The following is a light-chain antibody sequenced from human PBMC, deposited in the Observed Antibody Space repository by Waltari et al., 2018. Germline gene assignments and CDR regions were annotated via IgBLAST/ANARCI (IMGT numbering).Light chain of an antibody. CDR2: EVS. V-gene: IGKV2-30*02. J-gene: IGKJ1*01. Sequence: DVVMSQSPLSLPVTLGQPASISCRSSQSLVHTDGFPYLNWFQQRPGQPPRRLIYEVSRRDARVPDIFSGSGSNTDFTLKISRVEAEDVGVYYCMQATNWPLTFGQGTKVEIK. CDR3: MQATNWPLT. CDR1: QSLVHTDGFPY.